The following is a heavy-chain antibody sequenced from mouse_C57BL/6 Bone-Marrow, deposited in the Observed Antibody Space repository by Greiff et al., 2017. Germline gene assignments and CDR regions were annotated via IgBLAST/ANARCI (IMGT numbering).Heavy chain of an antibody. Sequence: EVQLQQSVAELVRPGASVKLSCTASGFNFKNTYMHWVKQRPEQGLEWIGRIDPANGNTTYAPKFQGKATITADTTSNPAYLQLSSRTSEDTASYYCASSMTTVRDWYFDVWGTGTTVTVS. CDR1: GFNFKNTY. V-gene: IGHV14-3*01. J-gene: IGHJ1*03. D-gene: IGHD1-1*01. CDR3: ASSMTTVRDWYFDV. CDR2: IDPANGNT.